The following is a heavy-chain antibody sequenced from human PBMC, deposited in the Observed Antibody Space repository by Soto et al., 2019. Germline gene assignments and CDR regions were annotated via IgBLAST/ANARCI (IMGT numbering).Heavy chain of an antibody. CDR2: VIPIFGTA. J-gene: IGHJ6*02. D-gene: IGHD3-10*01. CDR1: GGTFSSYA. CDR3: ARGYYGSGSYLRAGYYYYGMDV. Sequence: SVKVSCKASGGTFSSYAISWVRQAPGQGLEWMGGVIPIFGTANYAQKFQGRVTITADESTSTAYMELSSLRSEDTAVYYCARGYYGSGSYLRAGYYYYGMDVWGQGTTVTVSS. V-gene: IGHV1-69*13.